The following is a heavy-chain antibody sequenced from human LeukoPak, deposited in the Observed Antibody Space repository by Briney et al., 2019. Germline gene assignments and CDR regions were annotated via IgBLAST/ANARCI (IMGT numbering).Heavy chain of an antibody. J-gene: IGHJ4*02. CDR3: ARVGRWSGVVPAALPLDY. CDR2: INPNSGGT. CDR1: GYTFTGYY. D-gene: IGHD2-2*01. V-gene: IGHV1-2*02. Sequence: ASVKVSCKASGYTFTGYYIHWVRQAPGQGLEWMGWINPNSGGTNYAQNFQGRVTMTRDTSISTAYMDLSRLRADDTAVYYCARVGRWSGVVPAALPLDYWGQGTLVTVSS.